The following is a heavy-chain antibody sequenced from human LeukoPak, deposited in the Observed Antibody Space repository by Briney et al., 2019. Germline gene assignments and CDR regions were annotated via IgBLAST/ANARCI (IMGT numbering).Heavy chain of an antibody. CDR1: GGSVSSGSYY. CDR2: IYNSGST. CDR3: ARCYYDSSGYNFDY. J-gene: IGHJ4*02. V-gene: IGHV4-61*01. D-gene: IGHD3-22*01. Sequence: SETPSLTCTVSGGSVSSGSYYWSWVRQPPGKGLEWIGYIYNSGSTNYNPSLKSRVTISVDTSKNQFSLKLSSVTAADTAVYYCARCYYDSSGYNFDYWGQGTLVTVSS.